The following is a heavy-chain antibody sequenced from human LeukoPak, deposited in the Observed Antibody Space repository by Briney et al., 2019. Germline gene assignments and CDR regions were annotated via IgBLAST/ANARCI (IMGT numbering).Heavy chain of an antibody. J-gene: IGHJ6*02. Sequence: PSQTLSLTCAVSGGSINSGGYSWSWIRQPPGKGLEWMGYIYHSGSTYYNPSLKSRVTISVDTSENQFSLKLRSVTAADTAVYYCARVRSAGYDYYYGMDVWGQGTTVTVSS. D-gene: IGHD1-1*01. V-gene: IGHV4-30-2*01. CDR3: ARVRSAGYDYYYGMDV. CDR2: IYHSGST. CDR1: GGSINSGGYS.